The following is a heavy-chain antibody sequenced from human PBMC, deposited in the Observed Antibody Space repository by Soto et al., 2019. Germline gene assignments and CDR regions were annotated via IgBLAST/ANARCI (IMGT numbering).Heavy chain of an antibody. CDR3: ASDGGEIQLWASFDY. CDR2: ISLNNGNT. Sequence: GASVKVSCKAYDFSFTSHGISWVRQAPGQGLEWMGWISLNNGNTNYAQKFQGRVTMTTDASTSTAYMELRSLRSEDTAVYYCASDGGEIQLWASFDYWGQGTLVTVSS. J-gene: IGHJ4*02. CDR1: DFSFTSHG. D-gene: IGHD5-18*01. V-gene: IGHV1-18*04.